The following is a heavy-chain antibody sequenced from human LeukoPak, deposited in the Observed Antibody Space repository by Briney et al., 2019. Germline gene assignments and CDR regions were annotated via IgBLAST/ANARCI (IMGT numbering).Heavy chain of an antibody. CDR3: ARWTGTTDAFDI. CDR1: GYSISSGYY. CDR2: IYHSGST. Sequence: ASETLSLTCAVSGYSISSGYYWGWIRQPPGKRLEWIGSIYHSGSTYYIPSLKSRVTISVDTSKNQFSLKLSSVTAADTAVYYCARWTGTTDAFDIWGQGTMVTVSS. J-gene: IGHJ3*02. V-gene: IGHV4-38-2*01. D-gene: IGHD1-7*01.